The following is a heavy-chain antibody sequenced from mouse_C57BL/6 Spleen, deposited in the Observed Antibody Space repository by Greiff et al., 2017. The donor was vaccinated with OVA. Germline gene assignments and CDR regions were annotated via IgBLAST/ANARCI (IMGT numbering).Heavy chain of an antibody. CDR3: ARYRPIYDGYYVRYFDY. CDR2: IRNKANGYTT. Sequence: EVQLVESGGGLVQPGGSLSLSCAASGFTFTDYYMSWVRQPPGKALEWLGFIRNKANGYTTEYSASVKGRFTISRDKSQSILYIQMNALRAEDSATYYCARYRPIYDGYYVRYFDYWGQGTTLTVSS. J-gene: IGHJ2*01. V-gene: IGHV7-3*01. CDR1: GFTFTDYY. D-gene: IGHD2-3*01.